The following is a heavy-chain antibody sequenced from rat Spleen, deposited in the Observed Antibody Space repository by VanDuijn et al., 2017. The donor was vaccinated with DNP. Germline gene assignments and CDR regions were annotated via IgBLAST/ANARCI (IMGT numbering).Heavy chain of an antibody. CDR1: GFNFNDHW. CDR3: AKGPNYGGDSDYFDY. J-gene: IGHJ2*01. Sequence: EVKLVESGGGLVQPGRSLKLSCAASGFNFNDHWMGWVRQAPGKGLEWIGEINKESGTIIYSPSLKDKFTISRDNAQDTLYLQMSKLGSEDKAIYYCAKGPNYGGDSDYFDYWGQGVMVTVSS. CDR2: INKESGTI. D-gene: IGHD1-11*01. V-gene: IGHV4-2*01.